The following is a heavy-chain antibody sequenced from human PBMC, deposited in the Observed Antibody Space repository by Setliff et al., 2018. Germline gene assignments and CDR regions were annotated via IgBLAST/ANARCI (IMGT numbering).Heavy chain of an antibody. CDR1: GGSISSGSYY. CDR2: INHSGST. CDR3: ARDRQYCSSTSCYTSYFYYYAMDI. Sequence: SETLSLTCTVSGGSISSGSYYWSWIRQPPGKGLEWIGEINHSGSTNNNPSLKSRVTISVDTSRNQVSLKLSSVTAADTAVYYCARDRQYCSSTSCYTSYFYYYAMDIWGQGTTVTVSS. J-gene: IGHJ6*02. D-gene: IGHD2-2*02. V-gene: IGHV4-39*07.